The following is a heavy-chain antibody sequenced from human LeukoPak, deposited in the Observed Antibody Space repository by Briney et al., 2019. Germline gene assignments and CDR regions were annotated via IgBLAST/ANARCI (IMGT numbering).Heavy chain of an antibody. CDR1: GFTFSSYA. CDR2: IYYSGST. Sequence: GSLRLSCAASGFTFSSYAMSWVRQPPGKGLEWIGSIYYSGSTYYNPSLKSRVTISVDTSKNQFSLKLSSVTAADTAVYYCASWEKYCSGGSCYSDNWGQGTLVTVSS. J-gene: IGHJ4*02. D-gene: IGHD2-15*01. V-gene: IGHV4-38-2*01. CDR3: ASWEKYCSGGSCYSDN.